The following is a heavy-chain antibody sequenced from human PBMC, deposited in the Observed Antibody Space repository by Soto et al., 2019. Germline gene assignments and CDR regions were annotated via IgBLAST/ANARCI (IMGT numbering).Heavy chain of an antibody. CDR3: ANRDTSMVTRYYYGMDV. J-gene: IGHJ6*02. Sequence: PGGSLRLSCAASGFAFSDYDMSWVRQAPGKGLEWVSAISDNGGSTYYADSVKGRFTISRDNSKNTLYLQMNNLRAEDTAVYYCANRDTSMVTRYYYGMDVWGQGTTVTV. CDR1: GFAFSDYD. CDR2: ISDNGGST. D-gene: IGHD5-18*01. V-gene: IGHV3-23*01.